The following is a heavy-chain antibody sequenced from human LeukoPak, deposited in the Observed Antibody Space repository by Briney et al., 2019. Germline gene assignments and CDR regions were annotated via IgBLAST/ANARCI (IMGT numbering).Heavy chain of an antibody. Sequence: ASVKVSCKVSGYTLTELSMHWVRQAPGKGLEWMGGFDPEDGETIYAQKFQGRVTMTEDTSTDTAYMELSSLRSEDTAVYYCARAERYSGAPDAFDIWGQGTMVTVSS. V-gene: IGHV1-24*01. CDR1: GYTLTELS. CDR3: ARAERYSGAPDAFDI. CDR2: FDPEDGET. J-gene: IGHJ3*02. D-gene: IGHD1-26*01.